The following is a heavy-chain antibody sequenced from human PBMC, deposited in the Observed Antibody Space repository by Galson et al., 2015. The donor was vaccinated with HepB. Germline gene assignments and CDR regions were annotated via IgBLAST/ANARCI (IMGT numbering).Heavy chain of an antibody. CDR2: INTNTGSP. V-gene: IGHV7-4-1*02. CDR1: GYSLTKYA. D-gene: IGHD4-17*01. Sequence: SVKVSCKASGYSLTKYAINWVRQAPGQGLEWMGWINTNTGSPTYAHGFTGRFVFSLDSSGSTAYLQISSLKAADTAVYFCARDIDFYGESGRNYYYFNGVDVWGQGTTVIVSS. J-gene: IGHJ6*02. CDR3: ARDIDFYGESGRNYYYFNGVDV.